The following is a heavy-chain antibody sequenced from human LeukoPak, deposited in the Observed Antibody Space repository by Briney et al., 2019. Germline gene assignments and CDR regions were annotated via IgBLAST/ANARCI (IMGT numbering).Heavy chain of an antibody. J-gene: IGHJ6*03. D-gene: IGHD4/OR15-4a*01. Sequence: ASVKVSCKASGYTFTSYGISWVRQAPGQGLEWMGWISAYNGNTNYAQKLQGRVTITRNTSISTAYMELSSLRSEDTAVYYCARVGRLFQGGGDYYYYMDVWGKGTTVTVSS. CDR2: ISAYNGNT. CDR3: ARVGRLFQGGGDYYYYMDV. CDR1: GYTFTSYG. V-gene: IGHV1-18*01.